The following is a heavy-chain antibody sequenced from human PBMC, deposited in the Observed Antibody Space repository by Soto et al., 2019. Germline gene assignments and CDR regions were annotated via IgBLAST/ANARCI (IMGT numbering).Heavy chain of an antibody. Sequence: SETLSLTCTVSGGSISSYYWSWIRQPPGKGLEWIGYIYYSGSTNYNPSLKSRVTISVDTSKNQFSLKLSSVTAADTAVYYCARGELYCSGSTCYSKRPVDHWGQGTLVTVPS. D-gene: IGHD2-15*01. J-gene: IGHJ4*02. CDR2: IYYSGST. CDR3: ARGELYCSGSTCYSKRPVDH. V-gene: IGHV4-59*01. CDR1: GGSISSYY.